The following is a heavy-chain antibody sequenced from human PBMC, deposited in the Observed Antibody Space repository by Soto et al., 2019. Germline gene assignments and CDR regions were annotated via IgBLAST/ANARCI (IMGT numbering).Heavy chain of an antibody. CDR3: LRDRYPAWVYGVDV. CDR2: LNSDGSRT. J-gene: IGHJ6*02. D-gene: IGHD1-1*01. Sequence: EVQLVESGGGLVRPGGSLRLSCAASGFTFSAYWMHWVRQAPGKGLVWVARLNSDGSRTDYADSVKGRFTISRDNARNTLYLQMNSLRAEDTAVYYCLRDRYPAWVYGVDVWGQGTTVTVSS. CDR1: GFTFSAYW. V-gene: IGHV3-74*01.